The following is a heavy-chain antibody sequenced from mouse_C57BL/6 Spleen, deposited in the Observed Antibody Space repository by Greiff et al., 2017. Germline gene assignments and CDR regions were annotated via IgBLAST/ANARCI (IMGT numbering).Heavy chain of an antibody. CDR3: AREPRFAY. CDR2: IDPANGNT. J-gene: IGHJ3*01. V-gene: IGHV14-3*01. Sequence: VHVKQSVAELVRPGASVKLSCTASGFHIKNTYMHWVKQRPEQGLEWIGRIDPANGNTKYAPKFQGKATITADTSSNTAYLQLSSLTAEDTAIYYCAREPRFAYWGQGTLVTVSA. CDR1: GFHIKNTY.